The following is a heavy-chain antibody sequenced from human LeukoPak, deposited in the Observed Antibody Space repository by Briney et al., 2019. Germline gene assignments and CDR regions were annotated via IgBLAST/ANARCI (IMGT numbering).Heavy chain of an antibody. D-gene: IGHD2-2*02. V-gene: IGHV3-30*02. CDR1: GFTFSSYG. Sequence: GGSLRLSCAASGFTFSSYGMHWVRQAPGKGLEWVAFIRYDGSNKYYADSVKGRFTISRDNSKNTLYLQMNSLRAEDTAVYYCAKDLNRYCSSTSCYKNYMDVWGKGTTVTVSS. CDR3: AKDLNRYCSSTSCYKNYMDV. J-gene: IGHJ6*03. CDR2: IRYDGSNK.